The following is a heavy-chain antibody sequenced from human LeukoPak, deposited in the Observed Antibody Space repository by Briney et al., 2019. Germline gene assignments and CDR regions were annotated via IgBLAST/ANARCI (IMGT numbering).Heavy chain of an antibody. CDR1: GFTVSSNY. V-gene: IGHV3-66*02. Sequence: PGGSLRLSCAASGFTVSSNYMNSVRQAPGKGLELVSVIYSGGSTYYADSVKGRFTISRVNSKNTLYLQMNSLRAEDTAVYYCARADDFWSGAGFDYWGQGTLVTVSS. D-gene: IGHD3-3*01. CDR2: IYSGGST. J-gene: IGHJ4*02. CDR3: ARADDFWSGAGFDY.